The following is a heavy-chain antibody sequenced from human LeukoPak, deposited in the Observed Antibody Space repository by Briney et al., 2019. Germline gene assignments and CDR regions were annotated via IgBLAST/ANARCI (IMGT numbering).Heavy chain of an antibody. CDR1: GFTFSSYG. J-gene: IGHJ4*02. V-gene: IGHV3-30*02. CDR2: IRYDGSNK. D-gene: IGHD6-13*01. CDR3: AKDLDSSSWYSPVDH. Sequence: GGSLRLSCAASGFTFSSYGIHWVRQAPGKGLEWVAFIRYDGSNKYYADSVKGRFTISRDNSKNTLYVQMNSPRAEDTAVYYCAKDLDSSSWYSPVDHWGQGTLVTVSS.